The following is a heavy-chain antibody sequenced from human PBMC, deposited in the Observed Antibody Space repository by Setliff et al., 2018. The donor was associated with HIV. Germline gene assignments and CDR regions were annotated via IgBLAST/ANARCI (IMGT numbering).Heavy chain of an antibody. CDR3: ARLTLYSSSWYGTRDYFDY. CDR2: IYYSGST. V-gene: IGHV4-39*01. J-gene: IGHJ4*02. D-gene: IGHD6-13*01. CDR1: GGSISTTSYY. Sequence: ASETLSLTCIVSGGSISTTSYYWGWIRQPPGKGLEWIGSIYYSGSTYYNPSLKSRVTISVDTSKNQVSLKLSSVTVADTAVYYCARLTLYSSSWYGTRDYFDYWGQGTLVTVSS.